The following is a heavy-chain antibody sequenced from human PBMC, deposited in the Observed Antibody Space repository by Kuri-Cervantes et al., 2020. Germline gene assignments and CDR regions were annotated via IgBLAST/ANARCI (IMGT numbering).Heavy chain of an antibody. CDR1: GGSISSYY. D-gene: IGHD1-26*01. CDR3: ARDRGRVGATDY. Sequence: GSLRLSCTVSGGSISSYYWSWIRQPPGKGLEWIGYIYYSGSTNYNPFLKSRVTISVDTSKNQFSLKLNSVTAADTAVYYCARDRGRVGATDYWGQGTLVTVSS. V-gene: IGHV4-59*12. CDR2: IYYSGST. J-gene: IGHJ4*02.